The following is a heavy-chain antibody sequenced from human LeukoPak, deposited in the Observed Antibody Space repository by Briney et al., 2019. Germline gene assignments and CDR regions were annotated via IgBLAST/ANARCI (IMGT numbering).Heavy chain of an antibody. J-gene: IGHJ4*02. CDR3: ANSVSSGYYVDY. D-gene: IGHD3-22*01. V-gene: IGHV4-39*07. Sequence: SETLSLTCTVSGGSISSSSYYWGWIRQPPGKGLEWIGSIYYSGSTYYSPSLKSRVTISVDTSKNQFSLKLSSMTAADTAVYYCANSVSSGYYVDYWGQGTLVTVSS. CDR2: IYYSGST. CDR1: GGSISSSSYY.